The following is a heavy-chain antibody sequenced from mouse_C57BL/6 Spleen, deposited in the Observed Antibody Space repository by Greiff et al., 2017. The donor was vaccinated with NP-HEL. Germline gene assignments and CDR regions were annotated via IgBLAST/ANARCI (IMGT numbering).Heavy chain of an antibody. CDR3: ARGGYDYVYAMDY. D-gene: IGHD2-4*01. J-gene: IGHJ4*01. Sequence: QVHVKQSGAELAKPGASVKLSCKASGYTFTSYWMHWVKQRPGQGLEWIGYINPSSGYTKYNQKFKDKATLTADKSSSTAYMQLSSLTYEDSAVYYCARGGYDYVYAMDYWGQGTSVTVSS. CDR2: INPSSGYT. CDR1: GYTFTSYW. V-gene: IGHV1-7*01.